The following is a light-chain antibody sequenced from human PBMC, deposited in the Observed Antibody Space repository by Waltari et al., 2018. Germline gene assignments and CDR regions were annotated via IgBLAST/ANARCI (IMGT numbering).Light chain of an antibody. CDR2: EAS. Sequence: DIQVTQSPSTLSAFVGDRVTITCRASQSIKSRLAWLQQKPGKAPKLLISEASRLESGVPSRFSGSGSGTYFTLTISSLQPDDFATYYCQQYYIYWTFGQGTKLQI. J-gene: IGKJ1*01. CDR3: QQYYIYWT. V-gene: IGKV1-5*03. CDR1: QSIKSR.